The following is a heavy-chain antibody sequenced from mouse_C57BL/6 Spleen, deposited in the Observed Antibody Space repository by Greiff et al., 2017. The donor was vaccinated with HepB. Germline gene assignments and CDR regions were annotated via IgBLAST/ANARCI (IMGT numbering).Heavy chain of an antibody. CDR2: IDPSDSYT. CDR1: GYTFTSYW. J-gene: IGHJ3*01. D-gene: IGHD1-1*01. CDR3: ARWYYYGSSYGAY. V-gene: IGHV1-50*01. Sequence: VQLQQPGAELVKPGASVKLSCKASGYTFTSYWMQWVKQRPGQGLEWIGEIDPSDSYTNYNQKFKGKATLTVDTSSSTAYMQLSSLTSEDSAVYYCARWYYYGSSYGAYWGQGTLVTVSA.